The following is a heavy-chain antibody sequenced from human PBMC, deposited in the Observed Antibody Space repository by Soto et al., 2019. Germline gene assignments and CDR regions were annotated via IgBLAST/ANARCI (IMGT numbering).Heavy chain of an antibody. CDR3: GGERSGELVGFY. V-gene: IGHV1-2*02. J-gene: IGHJ4*02. CDR2: ISPKSGGT. CDR1: GYTFTGYY. Sequence: QVQLVQSGAEVKESGASVKVSCKASGYTFTGYYIHWVRQAPGQGLEWVGEISPKSGGTRYAQKFQGRVTMTKDTSITAVYMELSNLSPDDTAVYYCGGERSGELVGFYWGQGTLVTVRS. D-gene: IGHD1-7*01.